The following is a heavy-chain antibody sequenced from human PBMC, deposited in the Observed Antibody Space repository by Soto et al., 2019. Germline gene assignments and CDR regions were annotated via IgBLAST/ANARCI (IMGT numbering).Heavy chain of an antibody. Sequence: SETLSLTCAVYGGSFSGYYWSWIRQPPGKGLEWIGEINHSGSTNYNPSLKSRVTISVDTSKNQFSLKLSPVTAADTAVYYCARVRPNYYDSSGYPVGLDYWGQGTLVTVSS. D-gene: IGHD3-22*01. CDR3: ARVRPNYYDSSGYPVGLDY. CDR1: GGSFSGYY. CDR2: INHSGST. V-gene: IGHV4-34*01. J-gene: IGHJ4*02.